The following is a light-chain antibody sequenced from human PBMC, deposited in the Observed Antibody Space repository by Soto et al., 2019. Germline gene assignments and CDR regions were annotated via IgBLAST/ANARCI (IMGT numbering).Light chain of an antibody. V-gene: IGLV2-14*01. Sequence: QSVLTQPASVSGSPGQSITISCTGTSSDVGGYNYVSWYQQHPGKAPKRMIYDVSNRPSGVSNRFPGSKSGNTASLTISGLQAEDEADYYCSSYTSSSTDVFGTGTKLTVL. J-gene: IGLJ1*01. CDR2: DVS. CDR3: SSYTSSSTDV. CDR1: SSDVGGYNY.